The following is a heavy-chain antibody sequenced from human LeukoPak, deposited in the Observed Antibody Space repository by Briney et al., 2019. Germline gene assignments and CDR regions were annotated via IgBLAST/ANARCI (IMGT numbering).Heavy chain of an antibody. V-gene: IGHV3-33*01. D-gene: IGHD4-17*01. CDR2: IWYDGSNE. J-gene: IGHJ4*02. CDR1: GFGFRSYG. CDR3: ASFDGDYFFDY. Sequence: GGSLRLSCAASGFGFRSYGMHWVRQAPGKGLDWVALIWYDGSNENYADSVKGRFSISRDNSKNTLYLQMNGLRADDTAVYYCASFDGDYFFDYWGQGVMVTVSS.